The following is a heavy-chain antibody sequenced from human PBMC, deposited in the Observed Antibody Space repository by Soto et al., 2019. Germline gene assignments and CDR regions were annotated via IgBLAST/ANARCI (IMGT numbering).Heavy chain of an antibody. CDR1: GGSITSYR. J-gene: IGHJ4*02. Sequence: QVQLQESGPGLVRPLETLSLTCKVSGGSITSYRWSWIRQSAGKGLEWIGRINTSGNTHYNPSLKSRVTVSIDTSQHQFFLTVTSVTAADSAVYYCARESGDNWDYEAYWGKGTPVTVSS. CDR3: ARESGDNWDYEAY. CDR2: INTSGNT. V-gene: IGHV4-4*07. D-gene: IGHD1-7*01.